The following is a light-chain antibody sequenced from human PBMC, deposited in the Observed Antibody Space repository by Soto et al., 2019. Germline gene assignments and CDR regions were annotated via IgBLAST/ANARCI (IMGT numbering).Light chain of an antibody. CDR3: QQYNNWPPIT. Sequence: IVLTQSSCTLSWSAGERATLSCGASQSVSSSYLAWYQQKPHQAPRLFIYGVSTRATGIPARFSGSGSGTEFTPTISSLQSEDFAVAYCQQYNNWPPITFGQGTRLEIK. CDR2: GVS. J-gene: IGKJ5*01. CDR1: QSVSSSY. V-gene: IGKV3-15*01.